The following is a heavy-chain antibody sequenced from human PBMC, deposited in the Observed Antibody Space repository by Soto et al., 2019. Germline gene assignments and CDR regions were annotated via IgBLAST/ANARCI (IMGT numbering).Heavy chain of an antibody. D-gene: IGHD3-9*01. CDR2: IYPGDSDT. V-gene: IGHV5-51*01. J-gene: IGHJ5*01. Sequence: GLEWMGVIYPGDSDTRYSPSFQGQVTISADKSITTAYLQWSSLKASDTAIYYGARTEILTDYLPNWCDPWGQGTLVTRSA. CDR3: ARTEILTDYLPNWCDP.